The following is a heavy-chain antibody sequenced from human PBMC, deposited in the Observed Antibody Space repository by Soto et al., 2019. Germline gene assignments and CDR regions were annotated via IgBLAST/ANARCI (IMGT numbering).Heavy chain of an antibody. CDR1: GFTLSSYW. CDR3: ARVPYCSSASCYSYFDN. CDR2: ISSDGSST. J-gene: IGHJ4*02. D-gene: IGHD2-2*02. V-gene: IGHV3-74*01. Sequence: EVQLVESGGGLVQPGGSLRLSCAASGFTLSSYWMHWARQAPGKGLVWVSRISSDGSSTNYADSVKGRFTISRDNAKNPLHLQMNSLRVEDTAVYYCARVPYCSSASCYSYFDNWGQGTLVTVSS.